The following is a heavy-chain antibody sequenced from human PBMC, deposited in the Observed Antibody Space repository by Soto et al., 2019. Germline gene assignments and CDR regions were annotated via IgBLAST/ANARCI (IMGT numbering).Heavy chain of an antibody. V-gene: IGHV3-33*01. J-gene: IGHJ6*02. CDR1: GFTFSSYG. CDR2: IWYDGSNK. CDR3: ARDRHDFWSGPWHYGMDV. Sequence: GGSLRLSCAASGFTFSSYGMHWVRQAPGKGLEWVAVIWYDGSNKYYADSVKGRFTISRDNSKNTLYLQMNSLRAEDTAVYYCARDRHDFWSGPWHYGMDVWGQGTTVTSP. D-gene: IGHD3-3*01.